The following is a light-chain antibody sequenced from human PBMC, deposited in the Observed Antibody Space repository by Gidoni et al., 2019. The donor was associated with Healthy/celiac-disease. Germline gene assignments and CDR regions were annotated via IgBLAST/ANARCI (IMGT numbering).Light chain of an antibody. Sequence: DIQMTQSPSSLSASVGDRVTITCRASQSISSYLNWYQQKPGKAPKLLIYAASSLQSWVPSRLSGSGSGTDFTLTISSLQPEDFATYYCQQSYSTPSITFGQGTRLEIK. J-gene: IGKJ5*01. CDR2: AAS. V-gene: IGKV1-39*01. CDR1: QSISSY. CDR3: QQSYSTPSIT.